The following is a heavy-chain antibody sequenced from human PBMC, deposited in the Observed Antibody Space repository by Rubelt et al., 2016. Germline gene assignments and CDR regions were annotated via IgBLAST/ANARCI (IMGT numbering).Heavy chain of an antibody. J-gene: IGHJ4*02. CDR1: GFTFSSYT. D-gene: IGHD3-10*01. Sequence: EVQLVESGGGLVQPGGSLRLSCAASGFTFSSYTMNWVRQAPGKGLEWVSSISSSSSYIYYADSVKGRFTISRDNSNNTLYLQMNSLRAEDTAVYYCAKYGVGFDYWGQGTLVTVSS. CDR2: ISSSSSYI. CDR3: AKYGVGFDY. V-gene: IGHV3-21*01.